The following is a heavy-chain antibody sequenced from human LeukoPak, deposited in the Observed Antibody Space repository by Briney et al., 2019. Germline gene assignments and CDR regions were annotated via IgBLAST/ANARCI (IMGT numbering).Heavy chain of an antibody. CDR1: GFTFSNAW. V-gene: IGHV3-15*01. J-gene: IGHJ4*02. D-gene: IGHD3-22*01. CDR3: TTDLYYDSSGYRKRINY. CDR2: IKSKTDGGTT. Sequence: PGGSLRLSCAASGFTFSNAWMSWVRQAPGKGLEWVGRIKSKTDGGTTDYAAPVKGRFTISRDDSKNTLYLQMNSLKTEDTAVYYCTTDLYYDSSGYRKRINYWGQGTLVTVSS.